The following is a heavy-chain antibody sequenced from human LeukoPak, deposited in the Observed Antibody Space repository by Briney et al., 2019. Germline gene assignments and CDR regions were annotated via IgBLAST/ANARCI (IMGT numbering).Heavy chain of an antibody. CDR2: ISYDGSNK. D-gene: IGHD5-18*01. J-gene: IGHJ6*03. CDR1: GFTFSSYA. V-gene: IGHV3-30-3*01. CDR3: ARDHTRILIGELWLSGFMDV. Sequence: PGGSLRLSCAASGFTFSSYAMHWVRQAPGKGLEWVAVISYDGSNKYYADSVKGRFTISRDNSKNTLYLQMNSLRAEDTAVYYCARDHTRILIGELWLSGFMDVWGKGTTVTVSS.